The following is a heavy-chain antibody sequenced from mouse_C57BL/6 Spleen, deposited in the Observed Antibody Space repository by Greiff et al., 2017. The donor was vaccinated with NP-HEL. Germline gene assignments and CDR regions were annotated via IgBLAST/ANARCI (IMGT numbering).Heavy chain of an antibody. J-gene: IGHJ3*01. CDR1: GYTFTDYE. D-gene: IGHD1-1*01. Sequence: VQLQQSGAELVRPGASVTLSCKASGYTFTDYEMHWVKQTPVHGLEWIGAIDPETGGTAYNQKFKGKAIMTADKSSSTAYMELRSLTSEDSAGYYCTKINYYGSSYWFAYWGQGTLVTVSA. CDR2: IDPETGGT. V-gene: IGHV1-15*01. CDR3: TKINYYGSSYWFAY.